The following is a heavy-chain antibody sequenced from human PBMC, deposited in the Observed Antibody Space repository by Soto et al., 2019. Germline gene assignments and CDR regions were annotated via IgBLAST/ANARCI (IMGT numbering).Heavy chain of an antibody. CDR1: GYSFTSYW. CDR3: ARTLSQEYYDILTGSTYYYYYGMDV. Sequence: GESLKISCKGSGYSFTSYWISWVRQMPGKGLEWMGRIDPSDSYTNYSPSFQGHVTISADKSISTAYLQWSSLKASDTATYYCARTLSQEYYDILTGSTYYYYYGMDVWGQGTTVTVSS. CDR2: IDPSDSYT. J-gene: IGHJ6*02. V-gene: IGHV5-10-1*01. D-gene: IGHD3-9*01.